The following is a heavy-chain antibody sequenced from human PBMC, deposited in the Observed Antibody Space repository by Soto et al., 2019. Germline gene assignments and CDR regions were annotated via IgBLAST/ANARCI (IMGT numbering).Heavy chain of an antibody. D-gene: IGHD6-13*01. J-gene: IGHJ5*02. CDR3: ATGFGGSSWYNWFDP. V-gene: IGHV1-8*01. Sequence: QVQLVQSGAEVKKPGASVKVSCKASGYTFTSYDINWVRQATGHGLEWMGWMNPNSGNTGYAQKFQDRVTMTRNTSISTAYMELGSLRSEDTAVYYCATGFGGSSWYNWFDPWAQGTLVTVSS. CDR2: MNPNSGNT. CDR1: GYTFTSYD.